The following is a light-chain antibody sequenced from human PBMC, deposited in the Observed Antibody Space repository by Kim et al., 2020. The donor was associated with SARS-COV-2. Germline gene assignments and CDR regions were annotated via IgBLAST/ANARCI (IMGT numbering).Light chain of an antibody. Sequence: PGQTARITMEGNNIGSKNVPCYQGKPGQATVLVYYYDSHRPSGIPERFSGSNSGNTATLTSSRDEAGDEADYYCQVWDSSSDHQVFGGGTQLTVL. CDR2: YDS. J-gene: IGLJ2*01. CDR1: NIGSKN. V-gene: IGLV3-21*02. CDR3: QVWDSSSDHQV.